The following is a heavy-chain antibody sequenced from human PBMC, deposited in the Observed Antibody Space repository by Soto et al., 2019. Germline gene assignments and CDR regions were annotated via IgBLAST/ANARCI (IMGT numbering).Heavy chain of an antibody. Sequence: QVQLVQSGAEVKKPGSSVKVSCKASGGTFSSYTISWVRQAPGQGLEWMGRIIPILGIANYAQKFQGRVTIXXDXSXXTAYMELSSLRSEDTAVYYCARDGGDGYNYNWFDPWGQGTLVTVSS. V-gene: IGHV1-69*08. J-gene: IGHJ5*02. CDR2: IIPILGIA. CDR1: GGTFSSYT. CDR3: ARDGGDGYNYNWFDP. D-gene: IGHD5-12*01.